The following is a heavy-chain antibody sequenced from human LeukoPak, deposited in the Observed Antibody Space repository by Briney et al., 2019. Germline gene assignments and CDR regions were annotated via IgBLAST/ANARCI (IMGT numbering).Heavy chain of an antibody. V-gene: IGHV4-61*01. CDR2: IYYSGTT. J-gene: IGHJ5*02. CDR3: ARFSGYCSAGSCYNWFDP. Sequence: SATLSRTCTGSGASASSGNYYWSWIRQPPGKGREWIGYIYYSGTTYYNPSLKSRVTISVDTSKNQFSLKVTSVTAADTAIYYCARFSGYCSAGSCYNWFDPWGQGTLVTVSS. CDR1: GASASSGNYY. D-gene: IGHD2-15*01.